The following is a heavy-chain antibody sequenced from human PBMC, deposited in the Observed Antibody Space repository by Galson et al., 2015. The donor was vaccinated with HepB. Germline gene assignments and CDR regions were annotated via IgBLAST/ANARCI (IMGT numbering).Heavy chain of an antibody. CDR3: ARVPYSSGWQALPELDY. Sequence: SVKVSCKASGYTFTSYGISWVRQAPGQGLEWMGWISAYNGNTNYAQKLQGRVTMTTDTSTSTAYMELRSLRSDDTAVYYCARVPYSSGWQALPELDYWGQGTLVTVSS. CDR1: GYTFTSYG. D-gene: IGHD6-19*01. J-gene: IGHJ4*02. V-gene: IGHV1-18*01. CDR2: ISAYNGNT.